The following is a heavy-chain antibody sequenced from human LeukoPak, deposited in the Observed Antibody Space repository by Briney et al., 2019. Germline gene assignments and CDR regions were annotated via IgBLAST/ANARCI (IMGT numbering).Heavy chain of an antibody. J-gene: IGHJ5*02. CDR1: GYTFTSYY. CDR2: INPSGGST. Sequence: ASVKVSCKASGYTFTSYYMHWVRQAPGQGLGWMGIINPSGGSTSYAQKFQGRVTMTRDTSTSTVYMELSSLRSEDTAVYYCARDRRNIAARPGGWFDPWGQGTLVTVSS. D-gene: IGHD6-6*01. CDR3: ARDRRNIAARPGGWFDP. V-gene: IGHV1-46*01.